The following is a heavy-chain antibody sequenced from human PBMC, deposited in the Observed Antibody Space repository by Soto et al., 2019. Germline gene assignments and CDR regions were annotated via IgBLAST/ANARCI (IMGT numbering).Heavy chain of an antibody. CDR3: ATFPLVESYCSGGSCYGLYFDY. Sequence: SVKVSCKASGGTFSSYAISWVRQAPGQGLEWMGGIIPIFGTANYAQKFQGRVTITADESTSTAYMELSSLRSEDTAVYYCATFPLVESYCSGGSCYGLYFDYWGQGTLVTVSS. V-gene: IGHV1-69*13. CDR2: IIPIFGTA. J-gene: IGHJ4*02. CDR1: GGTFSSYA. D-gene: IGHD2-15*01.